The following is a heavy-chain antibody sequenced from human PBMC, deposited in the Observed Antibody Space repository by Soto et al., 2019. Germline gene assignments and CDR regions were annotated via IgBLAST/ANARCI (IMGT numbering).Heavy chain of an antibody. CDR3: ARDIGDYGYYYYGMDV. J-gene: IGHJ6*02. Sequence: QVQLVQSGAEVKKPGSSVKVSCKASGGTFSSYAISWVRQAPGQGLEWMGGIIPIFGTANYAQKFQGRVPSTXXEXTXXAYMELSSLRSEDTAVDYCARDIGDYGYYYYGMDVWGQGPTVTVSS. CDR1: GGTFSSYA. CDR2: IIPIFGTA. D-gene: IGHD4-17*01. V-gene: IGHV1-69*05.